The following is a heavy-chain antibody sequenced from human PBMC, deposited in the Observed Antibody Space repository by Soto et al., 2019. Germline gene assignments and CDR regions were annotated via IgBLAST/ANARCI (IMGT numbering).Heavy chain of an antibody. J-gene: IGHJ4*02. Sequence: QVQVVESGGGVVQPGRSLRLSCVASGFTFSNFGMHWVRQAPGKGLEWVAVIWHDGKNKYYADSAEGRFTVSRDNSKNTLLLQMNDLTAEDTAVYYCARDPGQDEAMDYWGQGTLVTVSS. V-gene: IGHV3-33*02. CDR1: GFTFSNFG. CDR3: ARDPGQDEAMDY. CDR2: IWHDGKNK.